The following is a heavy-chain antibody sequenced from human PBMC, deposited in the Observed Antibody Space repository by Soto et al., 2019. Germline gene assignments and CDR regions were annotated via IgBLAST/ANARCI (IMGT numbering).Heavy chain of an antibody. J-gene: IGHJ6*02. V-gene: IGHV1-69*13. D-gene: IGHD4-4*01. CDR2: IIPIFGTA. CDR1: GGTFSSYA. Sequence: SVKVSCKASGGTFSSYAISWVRQAPGQGLEWMGGIIPIFGTANYAQKFQGRVTITADESTSTAYMELSGLRSEDTAVYYCARVDSNSLYYYYGMDVWGQGTTVTVSS. CDR3: ARVDSNSLYYYYGMDV.